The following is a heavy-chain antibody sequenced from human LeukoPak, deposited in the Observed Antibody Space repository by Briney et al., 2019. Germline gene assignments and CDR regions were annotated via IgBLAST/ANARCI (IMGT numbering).Heavy chain of an antibody. D-gene: IGHD6-13*01. J-gene: IGHJ4*02. CDR3: ARVGIAAAGKGRNYLTYYFDY. CDR2: IYHSGST. V-gene: IGHV4-30-2*01. CDR1: GGSISSGGYS. Sequence: PSETLSLTCAVSGGSISSGGYSWSWIRQPPGKGLEWIGYIYHSGSTYYSPSLKSRVTISVDRSKNQFSLKLSSVTAADTAVYYCARVGIAAAGKGRNYLTYYFDYWGQGTLVTVSS.